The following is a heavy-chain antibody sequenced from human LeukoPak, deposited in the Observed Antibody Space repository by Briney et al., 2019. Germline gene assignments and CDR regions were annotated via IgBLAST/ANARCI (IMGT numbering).Heavy chain of an antibody. CDR1: GGSISSYY. J-gene: IGHJ6*03. CDR3: ARGGYYDSSGYYYDYYYYMDV. Sequence: PSETLSLTCTVSGGSISSYYWSWIRQPPGKGLEWIRYIYYSGSTNYNPSLKSRVTISVDTSKNQFSLKLSSVTAADTAVYYCARGGYYDSSGYYYDYYYYMDVWGKGTTVTVSS. D-gene: IGHD3-22*01. CDR2: IYYSGST. V-gene: IGHV4-59*01.